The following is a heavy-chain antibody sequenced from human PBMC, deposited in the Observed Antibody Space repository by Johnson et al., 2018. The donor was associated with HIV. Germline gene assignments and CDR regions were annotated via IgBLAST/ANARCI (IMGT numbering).Heavy chain of an antibody. CDR1: GFTFSTYG. D-gene: IGHD1-14*01. V-gene: IGHV3-30*02. CDR3: AKESDHFDAVASDI. Sequence: QVQLVESGGGVVPPGGSLRLSCAASGFTFSTYGMHWVRQAPGKGLEWVAFIRHEGTSEYYADAVKGRFTVSRDNSQNILYLHMNSLRTDDTAMYYCAKESDHFDAVASDIWGQGTMVTVSS. J-gene: IGHJ3*02. CDR2: IRHEGTSE.